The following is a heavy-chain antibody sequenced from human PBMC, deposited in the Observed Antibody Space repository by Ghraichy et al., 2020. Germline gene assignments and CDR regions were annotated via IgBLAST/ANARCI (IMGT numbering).Heavy chain of an antibody. Sequence: LSLTCAASGFTFSTSGMTWVRQAPGKGLEWVSSIGSSSSHIYYADSVRGRFTVSRDNAKNSLYLQMNSLRVEDTAVYYCAKIAAPGNWYFDLWGRGTLVTVSS. CDR1: GFTFSTSG. V-gene: IGHV3-21*01. CDR2: IGSSSSHI. J-gene: IGHJ2*01. D-gene: IGHD6-13*01. CDR3: AKIAAPGNWYFDL.